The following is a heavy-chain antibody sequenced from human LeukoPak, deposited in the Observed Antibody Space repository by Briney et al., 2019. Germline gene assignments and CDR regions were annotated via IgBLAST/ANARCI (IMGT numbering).Heavy chain of an antibody. CDR2: INNDGTTT. J-gene: IGHJ5*02. CDR1: GFTLPNYW. D-gene: IGHD5-12*01. Sequence: GGSLRLPCAASGFTLPNYWNHYARHAPGRTLVWFVRINNDGTTTTYADSVNGRFTIFIDNVEKIVYLKMNSLGIEDTALYFCAREYSERDLDPCGQGTLVNVSS. CDR3: AREYSERDLDP. V-gene: IGHV3-74*01.